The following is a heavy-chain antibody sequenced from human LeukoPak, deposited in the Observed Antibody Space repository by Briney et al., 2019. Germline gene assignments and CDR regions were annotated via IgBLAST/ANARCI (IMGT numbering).Heavy chain of an antibody. CDR1: GFTFNDYA. Sequence: GRSLRLSCAASGFTFNDYAMPWVRQAPGKGLEWVSGITWDSGLRGYADSVKGRFTISRDNAKNSVYLQMDSLRPEDTALYYCAKNLQDYWGQGTLVTVSS. V-gene: IGHV3-9*01. CDR2: ITWDSGLR. J-gene: IGHJ4*02. CDR3: AKNLQDY.